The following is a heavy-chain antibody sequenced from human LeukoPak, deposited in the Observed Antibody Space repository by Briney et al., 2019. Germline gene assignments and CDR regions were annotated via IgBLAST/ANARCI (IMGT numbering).Heavy chain of an antibody. J-gene: IGHJ5*02. D-gene: IGHD1-14*01. V-gene: IGHV3-33*01. CDR1: GFTFSSYG. CDR3: ARALTPGWFDP. Sequence: PGRSLRLSCAASGFTFSSYGMHWVRQAPGKGLEWVAVIWYDGSNKYYADSVKGRFTISRDNSKNTLYLQMNSLRAEDTAVYYCARALTPGWFDPRGQGTLVTVSS. CDR2: IWYDGSNK.